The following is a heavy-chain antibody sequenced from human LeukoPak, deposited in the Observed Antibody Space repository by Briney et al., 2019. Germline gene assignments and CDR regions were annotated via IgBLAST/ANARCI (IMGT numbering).Heavy chain of an antibody. CDR3: ARRVYYGSFFDY. Sequence: PSETLSLTCTVSGVSISSYYWSWIRQPPGKGLEWIGYIYYSGSTNYNPSLKSRVTISVDTSKNQFSLKLSSVTAADTAVYYCARRVYYGSFFDYWGQGTLVTVSS. CDR1: GVSISSYY. CDR2: IYYSGST. V-gene: IGHV4-59*08. J-gene: IGHJ4*02. D-gene: IGHD3-10*01.